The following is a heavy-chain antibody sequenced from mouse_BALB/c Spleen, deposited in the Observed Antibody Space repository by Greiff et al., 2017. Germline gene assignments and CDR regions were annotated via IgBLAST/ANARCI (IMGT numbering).Heavy chain of an antibody. CDR3: ARNDYDEAMDY. Sequence: VKLMESGPGLVAPSQSLSITCTVSGFSLTSYGVHWVRQPPGKGLEWLGVIWAGGSTNYNSALMSRLSISKDNSKSQVFLKMNSLQTDDTAMYYCARNDYDEAMDYWGQGTSVTVSS. CDR1: GFSLTSYG. V-gene: IGHV2-9*02. CDR2: IWAGGST. J-gene: IGHJ4*01. D-gene: IGHD2-4*01.